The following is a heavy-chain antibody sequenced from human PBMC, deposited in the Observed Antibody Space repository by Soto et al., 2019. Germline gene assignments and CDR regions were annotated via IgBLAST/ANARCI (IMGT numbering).Heavy chain of an antibody. CDR1: GGSISSSNW. J-gene: IGHJ6*02. CDR3: ARRLKAYYYYYGMDV. Sequence: SETLSLTCAVSGGSISSSNWCSWVRQPPGKGLEWIGEIYHSGSTNYNPSLKSRVTISVDKSKNQFSLKLSSVTAADTAVYYCARRLKAYYYYYGMDVWGQGTTVTVSS. V-gene: IGHV4-4*02. CDR2: IYHSGST.